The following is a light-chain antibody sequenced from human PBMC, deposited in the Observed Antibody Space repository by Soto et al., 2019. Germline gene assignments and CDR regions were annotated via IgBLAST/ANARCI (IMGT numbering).Light chain of an antibody. CDR3: QQYGSSSWT. V-gene: IGKV3-20*01. J-gene: IGKJ1*01. Sequence: EIGLTEAPGNRCLSPGEKNTLSCRAIPSVSSSYLAWYQQKPGQAPRLLIYGTSSRATAIPDRFSGSGSGTDFTLTISRLEPEDFAVYYCQQYGSSSWTFGQGTKV. CDR1: PSVSSSY. CDR2: GTS.